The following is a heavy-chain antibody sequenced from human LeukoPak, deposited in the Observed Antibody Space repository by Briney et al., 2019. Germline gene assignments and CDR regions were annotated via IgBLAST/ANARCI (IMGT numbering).Heavy chain of an antibody. V-gene: IGHV3-66*01. D-gene: IGHD3-10*01. Sequence: GGSLRLSCAASGFTFSSNYMSWVRQAPGKGLEWVSVIYSGGSTYYADSVKGRFTISRDNSKNTLYLQMNSLRAEDTAVYYCARDVGSGSYRGVDYWGQGTLVTVSS. J-gene: IGHJ4*02. CDR1: GFTFSSNY. CDR2: IYSGGST. CDR3: ARDVGSGSYRGVDY.